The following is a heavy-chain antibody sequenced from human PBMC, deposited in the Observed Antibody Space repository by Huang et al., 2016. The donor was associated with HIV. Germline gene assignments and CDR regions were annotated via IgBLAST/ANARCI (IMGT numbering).Heavy chain of an antibody. Sequence: QVQLVQSAAEVKKPGSSVKVSCEAPGGTFSSYAISWVRQGPGQGLEGRGGFIPIFGTTTYPQNFRGRVTVTAGESSSTAYLGLGSLRSEDTAVYYCARASGRIQLPGGYFDLWAVAPWSLSPQ. CDR2: FIPIFGTT. CDR3: ARASGRIQLPGGYFDL. D-gene: IGHD1-1*01. V-gene: IGHV1-69*01. J-gene: IGHJ2*01. CDR1: GGTFSSYA.